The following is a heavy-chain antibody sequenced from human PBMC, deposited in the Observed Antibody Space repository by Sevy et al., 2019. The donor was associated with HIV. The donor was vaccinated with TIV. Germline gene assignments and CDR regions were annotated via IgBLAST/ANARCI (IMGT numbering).Heavy chain of an antibody. D-gene: IGHD3-16*01. CDR1: GFTFSANW. V-gene: IGHV3-7*01. J-gene: IGHJ4*02. CDR3: AHETFGRFES. Sequence: GGSLRLSCAASGFTFSANWMNWVRQAPGKGLEWRANIKADGSDKHYVDSVEGRFTISRDNAKNLLFLQMNSLRVEDTAVYYWAHETFGRFESWGQGTLVTVSS. CDR2: IKADGSDK.